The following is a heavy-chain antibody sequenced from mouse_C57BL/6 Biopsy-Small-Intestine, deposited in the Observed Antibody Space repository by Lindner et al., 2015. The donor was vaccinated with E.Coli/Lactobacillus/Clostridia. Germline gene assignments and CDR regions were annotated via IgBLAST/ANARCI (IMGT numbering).Heavy chain of an antibody. CDR2: INPNSGYT. D-gene: IGHD1-1*01. CDR3: ARRGIITSVVTPDY. Sequence: VQLQESGAELARPGASVKMSCKASGYTFTSYTMHWVKQRPGQGLEWIGYINPNSGYTTCNQKFKDKATLTADKSSSTAYMQLSSLTSEDSAVYYCARRGIITSVVTPDYWGQGTTLTVSS. CDR1: GYTFTSYT. V-gene: IGHV1-4*01. J-gene: IGHJ2*01.